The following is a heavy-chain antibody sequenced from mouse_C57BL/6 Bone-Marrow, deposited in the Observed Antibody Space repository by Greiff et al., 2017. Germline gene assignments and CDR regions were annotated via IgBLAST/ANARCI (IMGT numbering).Heavy chain of an antibody. CDR2: IDTENGDT. CDR3: TTPFYYYGSRRFDY. V-gene: IGHV14-4*01. CDR1: GFNIKDDY. J-gene: IGHJ2*01. Sequence: VQLQQSGAELVRPGASVKLSCTASGFNIKDDYMHWVKQRPEQGLEWIGWIDTENGDTEYASKCQGKATITADTSSNTAYLQLSSLTSEDTAGYYCTTPFYYYGSRRFDYWGQGTTLTVSS. D-gene: IGHD1-1*01.